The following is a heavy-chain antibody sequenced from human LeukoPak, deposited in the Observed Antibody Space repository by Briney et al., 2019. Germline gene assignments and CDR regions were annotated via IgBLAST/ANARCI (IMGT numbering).Heavy chain of an antibody. CDR2: ISSSSSYI. Sequence: PGGSLRLSCAASGFTFSSYSMNWVRQAPGKGLEWVSSISSSSSYIYYADSVKGRFTISRDNAKNSLYLQMNSLRAKDTAVYYCARDRYSSGWYDYWGQGTLVTVSS. J-gene: IGHJ4*02. V-gene: IGHV3-21*01. CDR1: GFTFSSYS. D-gene: IGHD6-19*01. CDR3: ARDRYSSGWYDY.